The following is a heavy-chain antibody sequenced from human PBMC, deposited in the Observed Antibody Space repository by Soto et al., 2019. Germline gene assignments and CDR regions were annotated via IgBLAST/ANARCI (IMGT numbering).Heavy chain of an antibody. CDR1: GDSVTRRSSY. J-gene: IGHJ5*02. CDR3: ATLHPPGWVDP. V-gene: IGHV4-61*01. CDR2: LYNSGDT. Sequence: QVRLQESGPGLVKPSETLSLTCSVSGDSVTRRSSYWIWLRQAPGKGLDWIGYLYNSGDTNYKPSLRGRASISVDTSKNQFSLNLTSVTTADTDIYYCATLHPPGWVDPWGQGTLVTVSS.